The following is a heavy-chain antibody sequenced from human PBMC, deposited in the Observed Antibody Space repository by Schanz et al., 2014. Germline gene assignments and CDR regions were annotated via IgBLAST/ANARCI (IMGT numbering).Heavy chain of an antibody. CDR2: IYYSGTT. V-gene: IGHV4-59*01. CDR1: GDSITHFY. Sequence: QVQLQESGPGLVKPSQTLSLTCTVSGDSITHFYWSWIRQSPGKGLEWIGSIYYSGTTNYSPSLNSRVTISLDMSKKSFSLNLSSVTTADAAAYYCARDPWVGEKDAFDFWGQGTMVIVSS. CDR3: ARDPWVGEKDAFDF. D-gene: IGHD3-10*01. J-gene: IGHJ3*01.